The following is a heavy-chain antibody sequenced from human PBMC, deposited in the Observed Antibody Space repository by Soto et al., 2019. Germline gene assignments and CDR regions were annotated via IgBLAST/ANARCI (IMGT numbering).Heavy chain of an antibody. D-gene: IGHD6-6*01. CDR1: GGTFSSYT. CDR2: IIPILGIA. V-gene: IGHV1-69*02. Sequence: QVQLVQSGAEVKKPGSSVKVSCKASGGTFSSYTISWVRQAPGQGLEWMGRIIPILGIANYAQKFQGRVTITADKSTSTAYMELSSLRSEDTAVYYYARSIAAHYYYYYMDVWGKGTTVTVSS. CDR3: ARSIAAHYYYYYMDV. J-gene: IGHJ6*03.